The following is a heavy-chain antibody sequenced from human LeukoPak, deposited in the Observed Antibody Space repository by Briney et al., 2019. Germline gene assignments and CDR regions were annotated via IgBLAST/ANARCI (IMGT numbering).Heavy chain of an antibody. J-gene: IGHJ3*02. CDR1: GFTFSSYS. Sequence: AGGSLRLSCAASGFTFSSYSMNWVRQAPGKGLEWVSSISSSSSYIYYADSVKGRFTISRDNAKNSLYLQMNSLRAEDTAVYYCAREWTPSITMVRGVNAFDIWGQGTMVTVSS. CDR3: AREWTPSITMVRGVNAFDI. D-gene: IGHD3-10*01. CDR2: ISSSSSYI. V-gene: IGHV3-21*01.